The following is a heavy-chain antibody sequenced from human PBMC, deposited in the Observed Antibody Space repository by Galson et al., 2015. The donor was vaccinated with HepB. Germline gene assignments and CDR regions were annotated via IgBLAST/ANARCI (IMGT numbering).Heavy chain of an antibody. Sequence: SLRLSCAGSGFSSPQYAMTWIRQAPGKGLEWVSSITSSGGTSYYSDAVKGRFTVSRDNSKNTVLLQLNNLKAEDTAMYFCAKDGFMVGNKPYPFHSWGQGALVTVSP. J-gene: IGHJ4*02. V-gene: IGHV3-23*01. CDR3: AKDGFMVGNKPYPFHS. CDR2: ITSSGGTS. CDR1: GFSSPQYA. D-gene: IGHD2-15*01.